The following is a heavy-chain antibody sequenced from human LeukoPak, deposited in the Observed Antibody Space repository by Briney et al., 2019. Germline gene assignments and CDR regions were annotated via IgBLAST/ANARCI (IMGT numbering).Heavy chain of an antibody. D-gene: IGHD5-18*01. V-gene: IGHV3-30-3*01. J-gene: IGHJ4*02. CDR2: ISYDGSNK. CDR3: AKDRGGYSYASIDY. CDR1: GFTFSSYA. Sequence: GGSLRLSCAASGFTFSSYAMHWVRQAPGKGLEWVAVISYDGSNKYYADSVKGRFTISRDNSKNTLYLQMNSLRAEDTAVYYCAKDRGGYSYASIDYWGQGTLVTVSS.